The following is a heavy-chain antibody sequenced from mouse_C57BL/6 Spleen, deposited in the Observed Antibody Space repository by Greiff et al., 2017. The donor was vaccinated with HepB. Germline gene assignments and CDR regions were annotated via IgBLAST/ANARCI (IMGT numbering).Heavy chain of an antibody. J-gene: IGHJ2*01. Sequence: QVQLKESGPELVKPGASVKISCKASGYAFSSSWMNWVKQRPGKGLEWIGRIYPGDGDTNYNGKFKGKATLTADKSSSTAYMQLSSLTSEDSAVYFCARRSYGSSYGYFDYWGQGTTLTVSS. D-gene: IGHD1-1*01. CDR3: ARRSYGSSYGYFDY. CDR1: GYAFSSSW. V-gene: IGHV1-82*01. CDR2: IYPGDGDT.